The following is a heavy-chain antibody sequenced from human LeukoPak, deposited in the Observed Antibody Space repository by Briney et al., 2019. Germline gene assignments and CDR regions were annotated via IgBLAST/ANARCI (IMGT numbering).Heavy chain of an antibody. CDR2: ISSSSSDI. V-gene: IGHV3-21*01. CDR1: GFTFRTHT. CDR3: ARVPGGLEWADFDY. Sequence: GGSLRLSCTASGFTFRTHTMNWARQAPGKGLEWVSCISSSSSDISYADSVKGRFTISRDNAKNSLYLHMSSLRAEDTAVYYCARVPGGLEWADFDYWGQGTLVTVSS. D-gene: IGHD3-3*01. J-gene: IGHJ4*02.